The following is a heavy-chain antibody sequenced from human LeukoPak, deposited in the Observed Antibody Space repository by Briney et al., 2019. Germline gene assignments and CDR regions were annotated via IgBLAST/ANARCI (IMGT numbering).Heavy chain of an antibody. CDR2: ISRSSSYI. CDR3: ARRYVGDSNDAFDI. V-gene: IGHV3-21*01. J-gene: IGHJ3*02. Sequence: GGSLRLSCAASAFTFSSYSMNWVRQAPGKGLEWVSSISRSSSYIFHADSVEGRFTISRDNAKNSLYLQMNSLRAEDTAVYYCARRYVGDSNDAFDIWGQGTMVTVSS. D-gene: IGHD3-16*01. CDR1: AFTFSSYS.